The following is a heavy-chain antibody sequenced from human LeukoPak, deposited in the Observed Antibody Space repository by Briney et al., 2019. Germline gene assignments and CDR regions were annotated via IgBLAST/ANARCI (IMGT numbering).Heavy chain of an antibody. CDR2: ISGGSNTI. V-gene: IGHV3-48*04. J-gene: IGHJ1*01. CDR1: RFTFSSYS. Sequence: GGSLRLSCAASRFTFSSYSMNWVRQPPGKGLEWISYISGGSNTIYYADSVKGRFTISRDNAKNSLYLQMNSLRAADTAVYYCATGVDYHSSWHEYFQRWGQGTLVTVSS. D-gene: IGHD6-13*01. CDR3: ATGVDYHSSWHEYFQR.